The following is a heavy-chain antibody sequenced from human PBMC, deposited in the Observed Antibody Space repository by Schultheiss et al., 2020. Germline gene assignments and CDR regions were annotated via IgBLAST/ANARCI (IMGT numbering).Heavy chain of an antibody. Sequence: SGPPLVKPTQTLTLTCTLSGFSLSTSGMCVSWIRQPPGKALEWLALIDWDDDKYYSTSLKTRLTISKDTSKNQVVLTMTNMDPVDTATYYCARGLYSSSWLYFDYWGQGTLVTVSS. CDR1: GFSLSTSGMC. D-gene: IGHD6-13*01. CDR3: ARGLYSSSWLYFDY. V-gene: IGHV2-70*01. J-gene: IGHJ4*02. CDR2: IDWDDDK.